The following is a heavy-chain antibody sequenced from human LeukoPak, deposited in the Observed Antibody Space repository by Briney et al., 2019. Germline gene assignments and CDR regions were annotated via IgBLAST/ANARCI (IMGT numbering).Heavy chain of an antibody. CDR1: GFTFSSYA. Sequence: PGGSLRLSCAASGFTFSSYAMHWVRRAPGKGLEYVSAISSNGGSTYYANSVKGRFTISRDNSKNTLYLQMGSLRAEDMAVYYCARGYEYVWGSYRSYYFDYWGQGTLVTVSS. D-gene: IGHD3-16*02. CDR3: ARGYEYVWGSYRSYYFDY. CDR2: ISSNGGST. V-gene: IGHV3-64*01. J-gene: IGHJ4*02.